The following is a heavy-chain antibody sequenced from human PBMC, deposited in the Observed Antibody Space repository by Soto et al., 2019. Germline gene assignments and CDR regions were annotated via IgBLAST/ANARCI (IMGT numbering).Heavy chain of an antibody. V-gene: IGHV4-31*03. J-gene: IGHJ5*02. CDR3: ARGSYPTSCFVP. D-gene: IGHD5-12*01. Sequence: SETLSLTCTVSGGSISSGGYYWSWIRQHPGKGLEWIGYIYYSGSTYYNPSLKSRVTISVDTSKNQFSLKLSSVTAADTAVYFFARGSYPTSCFVPWCQGTLVTVSS. CDR2: IYYSGST. CDR1: GGSISSGGYY.